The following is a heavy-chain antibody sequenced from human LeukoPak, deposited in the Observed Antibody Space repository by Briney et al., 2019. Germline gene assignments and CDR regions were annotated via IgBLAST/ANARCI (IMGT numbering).Heavy chain of an antibody. Sequence: PGGPLTLSCAASGLTISSYSMNWLRQAPGKGLQGVSYISSSSSTVYYADSVKGRFTIHRDNSKNTLFLQIQKPRVDDTAIYSCAKGRGNDCQNLFDYWGQGTLITVSS. CDR2: ISSSSSTV. J-gene: IGHJ4*02. CDR3: AKGRGNDCQNLFDY. D-gene: IGHD2-21*01. V-gene: IGHV3-48*01. CDR1: GLTISSYS.